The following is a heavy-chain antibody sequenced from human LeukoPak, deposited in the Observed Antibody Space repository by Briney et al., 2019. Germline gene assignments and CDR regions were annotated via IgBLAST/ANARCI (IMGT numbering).Heavy chain of an antibody. CDR1: GFTFGDYF. D-gene: IGHD3-10*02. V-gene: IGHV3-11*04. J-gene: IGHJ6*04. CDR2: ISGSSQTI. Sequence: GGSLRLSCEGTGFTFGDYFMTWIRQAPGKGLEWLAYISGSSQTIYYADSVRGRFTVSRDNTRQSLYLQMNSLRVEDTAVYYCAELGITMIGGVWGKGTTVTISS. CDR3: AELGITMIGGV.